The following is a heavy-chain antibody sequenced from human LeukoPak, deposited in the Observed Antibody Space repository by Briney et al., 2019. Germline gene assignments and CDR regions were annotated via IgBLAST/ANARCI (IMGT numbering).Heavy chain of an antibody. Sequence: GGSLRLSCAASGFTFSNYGMHWVRQAPGKGLEWVAFIRFDGSFQYYGDSVKGRFTISRDNAKNTLYLQMNSLRAEDTAVYYCAGYSNYDYYYYMDVWGKGTTVTVSS. CDR3: AGYSNYDYYYYMDV. D-gene: IGHD4-11*01. J-gene: IGHJ6*03. CDR1: GFTFSNYG. V-gene: IGHV3-30*02. CDR2: IRFDGSFQ.